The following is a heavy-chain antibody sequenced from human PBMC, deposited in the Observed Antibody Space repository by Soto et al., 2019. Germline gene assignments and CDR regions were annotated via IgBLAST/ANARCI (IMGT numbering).Heavy chain of an antibody. D-gene: IGHD2-15*01. CDR2: IYYSGST. CDR3: ARRNIVVVVAATPPSGQNWFDP. Sequence: SETLSLTCTVSGGSISSSSYYWGWIRQPPGKGLEWIGSIYYSGSTYYNPSLKSRVTISVDTSKNQFSLKLSSVTAADTAVYYCARRNIVVVVAATPPSGQNWFDPWGQGTLVTVSS. CDR1: GGSISSSSYY. V-gene: IGHV4-39*01. J-gene: IGHJ5*02.